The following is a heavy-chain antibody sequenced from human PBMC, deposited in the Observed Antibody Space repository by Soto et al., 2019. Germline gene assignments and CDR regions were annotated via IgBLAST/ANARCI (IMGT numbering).Heavy chain of an antibody. D-gene: IGHD3-22*01. V-gene: IGHV1-18*01. J-gene: IGHJ4*02. CDR1: GYTFTSYG. CDR2: ISAYNGNT. Sequence: QVQLVQSGAEVKKPGASVKVSCKASGYTFTSYGISWVRQGPGQGLEWMGWISAYNGNTNYAQKLQGRVTMTTDTSTSTAYMELRSLRSAATAVYDCARASYYYHSSGYYEPDYSGQGPLVTVSS. CDR3: ARASYYYHSSGYYEPDY.